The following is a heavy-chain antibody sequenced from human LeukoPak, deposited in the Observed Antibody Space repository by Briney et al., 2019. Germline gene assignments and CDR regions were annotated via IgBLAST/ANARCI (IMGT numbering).Heavy chain of an antibody. CDR3: ARDSGSYFGFDY. D-gene: IGHD1-26*01. Sequence: SETLSLTCAVSGYSISSGYYWGWIRQPPGKGLEWIGYIYYSGSTNYNPSLKSRVTISVDTSKNQFSLKLSSVTAADTAVYYCARDSGSYFGFDYWGQGTLVTVSS. CDR2: IYYSGST. V-gene: IGHV4-38-2*02. CDR1: GYSISSGYY. J-gene: IGHJ4*02.